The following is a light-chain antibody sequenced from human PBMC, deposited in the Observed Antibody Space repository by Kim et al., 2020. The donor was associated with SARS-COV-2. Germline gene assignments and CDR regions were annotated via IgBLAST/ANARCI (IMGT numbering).Light chain of an antibody. V-gene: IGKV3-15*01. Sequence: SVSPGESATLSCRPSQSVGSNVAWYQQKSGQAPRLLIYGASTRVTGVPARFSGSGSGTEFTLTIASLQSGDFAMYYCQQYNNWRSFGGGTKVDIK. CDR2: GAS. CDR3: QQYNNWRS. CDR1: QSVGSN. J-gene: IGKJ4*01.